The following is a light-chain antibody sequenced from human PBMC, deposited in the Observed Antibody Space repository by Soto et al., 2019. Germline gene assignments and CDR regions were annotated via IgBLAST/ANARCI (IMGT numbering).Light chain of an antibody. J-gene: IGKJ1*01. Sequence: DIQLTQSPSSLSASVGDRVTITCRASESVTIWLAWYQQKPGKAPRLLIYDASTLEGGVPSRFSASGSGTEFTLTIRSLQPDDFATYYCEQYDSRSPWTFGQGTKIEIK. CDR1: ESVTIW. CDR2: DAS. CDR3: EQYDSRSPWT. V-gene: IGKV1-5*01.